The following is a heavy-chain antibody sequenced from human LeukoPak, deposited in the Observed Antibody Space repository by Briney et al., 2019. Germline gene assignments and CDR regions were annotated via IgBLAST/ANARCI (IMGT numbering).Heavy chain of an antibody. V-gene: IGHV3-7*01. D-gene: IGHD1-26*01. CDR3: ARDPYSGSYGNYYYYFMDV. J-gene: IGHJ6*03. CDR1: GFTFSNYW. CDR2: IRRDGSET. Sequence: QPGGSLTLSCAASGFTFSNYWMTWVRRAPGKGLEWVANIRRDGSETHYVDSVMGRFTISRDNAKNSLYLQMNSLRAEDTAVYYCARDPYSGSYGNYYYYFMDVWGKGTTVTISS.